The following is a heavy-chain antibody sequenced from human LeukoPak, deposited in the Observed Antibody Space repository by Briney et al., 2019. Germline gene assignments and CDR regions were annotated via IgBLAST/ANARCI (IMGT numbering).Heavy chain of an antibody. CDR3: ARGRYSGYDFDI. Sequence: SETLSLTYTVSGGSISSYYWSWIRQPPGKGLEWIGYIYYSGSTNYNPSLKSRVTISVDTSKNQFSLKLSSVTAADTAVYYCARGRYSGYDFDIWGQGTMVTVSS. D-gene: IGHD5-12*01. CDR2: IYYSGST. V-gene: IGHV4-59*01. CDR1: GGSISSYY. J-gene: IGHJ3*02.